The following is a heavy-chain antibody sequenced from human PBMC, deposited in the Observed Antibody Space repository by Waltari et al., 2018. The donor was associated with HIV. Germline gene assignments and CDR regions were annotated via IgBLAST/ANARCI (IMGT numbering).Heavy chain of an antibody. CDR2: FSLDSDRI. CDR1: GFTFHKYA. CDR3: GKDLTPGGLDV. J-gene: IGHJ6*02. V-gene: IGHV3-9*01. Sequence: EVQLVESGGGLVQPGGSLRLSCAVTGFTFHKYAMHWVRQVPGKGLEWVSGFSLDSDRIDYADSVKGRFTVSRDNAKNSLYLQMNSLRVEDTALYYCGKDLTPGGLDVWGQGTTVIVSS.